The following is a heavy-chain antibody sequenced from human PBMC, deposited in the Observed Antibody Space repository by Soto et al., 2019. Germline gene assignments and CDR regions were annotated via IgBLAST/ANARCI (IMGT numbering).Heavy chain of an antibody. CDR1: GGSISSYY. J-gene: IGHJ5*02. Sequence: SETLSLTCTVSGGSISSYYWNWIRQPAGKGLEWIGRIYTSGITNYNPSLKSRVSMSVDTSKNQFSLKLRSVTAADTAVYYCVRDGTKTLRDWFDPWGQGISVTVSS. D-gene: IGHD1-1*01. CDR3: VRDGTKTLRDWFDP. V-gene: IGHV4-4*07. CDR2: IYTSGIT.